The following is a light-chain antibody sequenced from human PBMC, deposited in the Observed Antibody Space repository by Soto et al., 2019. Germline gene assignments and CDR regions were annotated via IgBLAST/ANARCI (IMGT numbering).Light chain of an antibody. Sequence: DIQMTQSPSTLSGSVGDRVTITCRASHTISSWLAWYQQKPGKAPKLLIYAASSLQSGVPSRFIGSGSGTNFTLTVSSLQPEDFATYYCQQYNSYPWTFGQGTKVDIK. J-gene: IGKJ1*01. CDR1: HTISSW. CDR3: QQYNSYPWT. CDR2: AAS. V-gene: IGKV1-5*01.